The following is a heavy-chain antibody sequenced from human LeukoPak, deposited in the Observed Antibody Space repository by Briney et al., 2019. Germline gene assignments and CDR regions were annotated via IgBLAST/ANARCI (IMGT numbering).Heavy chain of an antibody. CDR1: GGSFSSYA. V-gene: IGHV1-69*01. Sequence: SVGVSCKASGGSFSSYAISWVRQAPGQGLDWMGGIIPIFGTTDYAQKFQGRVTITADESTSTAYMELSSLRSEDTAVYYCARAHCSGGSRPFSNWFDPWGQGTLVTVSS. D-gene: IGHD2-15*01. CDR3: ARAHCSGGSRPFSNWFDP. J-gene: IGHJ5*02. CDR2: IIPIFGTT.